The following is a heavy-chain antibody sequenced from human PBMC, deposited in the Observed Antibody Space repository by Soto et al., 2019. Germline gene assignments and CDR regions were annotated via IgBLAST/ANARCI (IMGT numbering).Heavy chain of an antibody. CDR1: EFTFRSYA. V-gene: IGHV3-23*01. CDR2: ISDIGDIT. J-gene: IGHJ4*02. Sequence: EVQLLESGGGLIEPGGSLRLSRAASEFTFRSYAMSWVRQAPGEGLEWVSAISDIGDITYYADSVKGRFTISRDNSKNTLFLQMDSLRPEDTAVYFCAKDYSYDSSGVLDYWGQGTLVTVSS. D-gene: IGHD3-22*01. CDR3: AKDYSYDSSGVLDY.